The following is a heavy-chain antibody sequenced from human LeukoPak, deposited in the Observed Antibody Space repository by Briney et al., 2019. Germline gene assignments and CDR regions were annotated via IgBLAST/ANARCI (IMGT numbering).Heavy chain of an antibody. CDR3: ARLTSSWSFDY. CDR1: GYNFTSYW. V-gene: IGHV5-51*01. Sequence: GESLKISCKGFGYNFTSYWIGWVRQMPGKGLEWMGIISPDGSDTRYSPSFQGQVTISADKSITTAYLQWSSLKASDTAMYYCARLTSSWSFDYWGQGTLVTVSS. D-gene: IGHD6-13*01. CDR2: ISPDGSDT. J-gene: IGHJ4*02.